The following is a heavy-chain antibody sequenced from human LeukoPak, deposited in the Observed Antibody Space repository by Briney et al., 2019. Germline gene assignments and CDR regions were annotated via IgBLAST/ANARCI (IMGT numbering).Heavy chain of an antibody. D-gene: IGHD5-18*01. V-gene: IGHV3-74*01. Sequence: GGSLRLSCAASGFTFVSYWMHWVRHAPGKGLVWVSRINGYGSSTDFADSVKGRFTISRDNAKNTLYLQMNSLRAEDTAVYYCARDAPGNTALDYWGQGTLVTVSS. J-gene: IGHJ4*02. CDR1: GFTFVSYW. CDR3: ARDAPGNTALDY. CDR2: INGYGSST.